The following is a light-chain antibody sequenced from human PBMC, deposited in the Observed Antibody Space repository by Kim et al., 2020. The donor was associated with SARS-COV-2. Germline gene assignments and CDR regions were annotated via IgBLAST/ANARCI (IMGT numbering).Light chain of an antibody. Sequence: SYELTQPPSVSVSPGQTASIACSGDKLGNEYVSWYQQRPGQAPVLVIYSDDARPSGIPERFSGSSSGNTATLTISGTQAMDEADYYCQTWVNSAAVFGGG. CDR2: SDD. CDR3: QTWVNSAAV. CDR1: KLGNEY. V-gene: IGLV3-1*01. J-gene: IGLJ2*01.